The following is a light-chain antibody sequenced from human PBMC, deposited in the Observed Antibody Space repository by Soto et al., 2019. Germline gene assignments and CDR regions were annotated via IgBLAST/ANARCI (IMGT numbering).Light chain of an antibody. J-gene: IGKJ4*01. CDR2: GIS. CDR1: QSVSSNY. Sequence: EIVLTQSPGTLSLSPGERATLSCRASQSVSSNYLAWYQQKSGQAPRLLIYGISSRATGIPDRFSGSGSGTDFTLTISRLEPEDFAVYYCQQRSNWPLTFGGGTKVDI. CDR3: QQRSNWPLT. V-gene: IGKV3D-20*02.